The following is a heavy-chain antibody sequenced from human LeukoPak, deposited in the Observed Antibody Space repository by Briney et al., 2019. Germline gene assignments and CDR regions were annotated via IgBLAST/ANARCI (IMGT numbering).Heavy chain of an antibody. CDR1: GGSFSGYY. CDR2: INHSGST. CDR3: ASARTYSSGWYYFDY. Sequence: SETLSLTCAVYGGSFSGYYWSWIRQPPGKGLEWIGEINHSGSTNYNPSLKSRVTISVDTSKNQFSLKLSSVTAADTAVYYCASARTYSSGWYYFDYWGQGTLVTVSS. D-gene: IGHD6-19*01. J-gene: IGHJ4*02. V-gene: IGHV4-34*01.